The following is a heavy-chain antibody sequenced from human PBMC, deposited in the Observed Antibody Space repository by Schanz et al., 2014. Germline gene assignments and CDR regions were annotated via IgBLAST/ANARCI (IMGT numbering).Heavy chain of an antibody. CDR1: GASISSGGYY. J-gene: IGHJ6*02. D-gene: IGHD6-19*01. V-gene: IGHV4-31*03. CDR3: ARVAVAGVEGNREHYYDLDV. Sequence: QVQLQESGPGLVKPSQTLSLTCTVSGASISSGGYYWDWIRLLPGKGREWIGYISYSGGTSFNPSRKRRVTMSVDTSKIQCSLRLSSVTAADTAVNCCARVAVAGVEGNREHYYDLDVWGQGTTVTVAS. CDR2: ISYSGGT.